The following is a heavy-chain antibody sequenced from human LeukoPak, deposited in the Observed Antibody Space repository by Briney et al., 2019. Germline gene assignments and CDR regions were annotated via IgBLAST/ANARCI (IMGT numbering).Heavy chain of an antibody. CDR1: GYTFTSYD. CDR2: INPNSGGT. D-gene: IGHD3-22*01. J-gene: IGHJ5*02. V-gene: IGHV1-2*02. Sequence: ASVKVSCKASGYTFTSYDINWVRQATGQGLEWMGWINPNSGGTNYAQKFQGRVTMTRDTSISTAYMELSRLRSDDTAVYYCARVSGDSSGYYPRFDPWGQGTLVTVSS. CDR3: ARVSGDSSGYYPRFDP.